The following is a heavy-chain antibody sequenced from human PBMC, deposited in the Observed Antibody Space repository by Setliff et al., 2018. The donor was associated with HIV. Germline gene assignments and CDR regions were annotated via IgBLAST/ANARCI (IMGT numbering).Heavy chain of an antibody. J-gene: IGHJ6*03. CDR1: GGSISTSRYY. V-gene: IGHV4-39*01. D-gene: IGHD3-10*01. Sequence: SETLSLTCTVSGGSISTSRYYWGWIRQPPGKGLEWIGSINYRGNTYYNPSLNSRAAISVDTSKNQISLKLSSVTAADTAVYYCASLDGSESPYIYYYYMDVWGKGTAVTVS. CDR3: ASLDGSESPYIYYYYMDV. CDR2: INYRGNT.